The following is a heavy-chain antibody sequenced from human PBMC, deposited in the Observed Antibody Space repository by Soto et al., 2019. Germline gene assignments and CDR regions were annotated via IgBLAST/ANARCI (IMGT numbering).Heavy chain of an antibody. D-gene: IGHD1-26*01. V-gene: IGHV6-1*01. Sequence: SQTLSLTCAISGDSVSSNSAAWNWIRPSPSRGLEWLGRTYYRSKWYNDYAVSVKSRITINPDTSKNQFSLQLNSVTPEDTAVYYCAGSEFSGSYSSYYGMDVWGQGTTVTVSS. J-gene: IGHJ6*02. CDR2: TYYRSKWYN. CDR3: AGSEFSGSYSSYYGMDV. CDR1: GDSVSSNSAA.